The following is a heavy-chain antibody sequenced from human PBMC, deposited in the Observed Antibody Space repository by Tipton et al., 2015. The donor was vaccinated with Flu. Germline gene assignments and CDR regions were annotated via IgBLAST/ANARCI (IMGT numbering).Heavy chain of an antibody. V-gene: IGHV4-39*01. CDR2: INYDGSA. CDR3: ASLCSLGPTCDY. J-gene: IGHJ4*02. CDR1: GGSLITTSYY. Sequence: GLVKPSETLSLTCTVSGGSLITTSYYWGWVRQPPGKGLDWIGNINYDGSAYYNPTLKSRVTISVDTSKNQFSLSLSSVTAADTAIYYCASLCSLGPTCDYWGQGVQVTVSS. D-gene: IGHD1-26*01.